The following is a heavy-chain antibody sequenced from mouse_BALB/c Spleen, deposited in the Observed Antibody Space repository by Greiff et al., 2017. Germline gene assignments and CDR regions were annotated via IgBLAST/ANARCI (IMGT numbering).Heavy chain of an antibody. CDR2: INPSTGGT. Sequence: EVKLMESGPELVKTGASVKISCKASGYSFTDYYMHWVKQSPEKSFEWIGEINPSTGGTSYNQKFKGKATLTVDKSSSTAYMQLKSLTSEDSAVYYCARSGYRYDGVYAMDYWGQGTSVTVSS. V-gene: IGHV1-42*01. J-gene: IGHJ4*01. CDR3: ARSGYRYDGVYAMDY. CDR1: GYSFTDYY. D-gene: IGHD2-14*01.